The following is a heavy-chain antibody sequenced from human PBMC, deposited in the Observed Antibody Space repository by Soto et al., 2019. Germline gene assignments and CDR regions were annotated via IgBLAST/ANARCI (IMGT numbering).Heavy chain of an antibody. D-gene: IGHD1-26*01. Sequence: QVVLLQSGAEVKEPGSSVRVSCQVSGSTFNNFAFSWVRQAPGHGPEWMGGIVVDSNTSEYSQRFQDRVTITAENSTDTLYMELGSLTFEDTAVYYCARAIKRWEVNYYFDLRGQGTLVTVSS. V-gene: IGHV1-69*06. CDR3: ARAIKRWEVNYYFDL. CDR1: GSTFNNFA. J-gene: IGHJ4*02. CDR2: IVVDSNTS.